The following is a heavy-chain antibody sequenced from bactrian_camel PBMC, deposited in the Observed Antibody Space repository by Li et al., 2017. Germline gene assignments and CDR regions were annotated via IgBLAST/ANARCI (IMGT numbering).Heavy chain of an antibody. CDR1: GATASSYC. D-gene: IGHD1*01. V-gene: IGHV3S26*01. CDR3: AADSRWVCYSASWSEYHY. J-gene: IGHJ4*01. Sequence: HVQLVESGGGSVQAGGSLRLSCAAASGATASSYCLGWVRQAPGKEREGVAAFDRDGSTSYVDSVKGRFTISKDNAKNTLYLQMNSLKPEDTAMYYCAADSRWVCYSASWSEYHYWGQGTQVTVS. CDR2: FDRDGST.